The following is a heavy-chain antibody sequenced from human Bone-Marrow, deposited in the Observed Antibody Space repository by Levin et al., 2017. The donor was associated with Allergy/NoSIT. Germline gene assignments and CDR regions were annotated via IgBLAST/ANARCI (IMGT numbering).Heavy chain of an antibody. CDR1: GFTFSSYG. D-gene: IGHD3-3*01. CDR2: IWYDGSNK. J-gene: IGHJ6*03. CDR3: ARGGFWSGYYSGYYYYMDV. Sequence: GESLKISCAASGFTFSSYGMHWVRQAPGKGLEWVAVIWYDGSNKYYADSVKGRFTISRDNSKNTLYLQMNSLRAEDTAVYYCARGGFWSGYYSGYYYYMDVWGKGTTVTVSS. V-gene: IGHV3-33*01.